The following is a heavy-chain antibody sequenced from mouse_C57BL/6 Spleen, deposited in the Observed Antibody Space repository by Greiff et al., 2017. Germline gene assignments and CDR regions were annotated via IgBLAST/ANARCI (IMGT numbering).Heavy chain of an antibody. V-gene: IGHV14-4*01. Sequence: VQLQQSGAELVRPGASVKLSCTASGFNIKDDYMHWVKQRPEQGLEWIGWIDPENGDTEYASKFPGKATITADKSSNTAYLQLSSLTSEDTAVCYCTTMMDYCGRNAFDYWGQGTTLTVSS. D-gene: IGHD1-1*01. CDR1: GFNIKDDY. CDR2: IDPENGDT. J-gene: IGHJ2*01. CDR3: TTMMDYCGRNAFDY.